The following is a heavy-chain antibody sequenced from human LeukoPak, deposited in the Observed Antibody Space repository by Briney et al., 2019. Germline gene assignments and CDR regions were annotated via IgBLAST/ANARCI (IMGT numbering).Heavy chain of an antibody. J-gene: IGHJ5*02. Sequence: SETLSLTCTVSGGSISSYYWSWIRQPPGKGLEWIGYIYHSGSTYYNPSLKSRVTISVDRSKNQFSLKLSSVTAADTAVYYCARVNHWFDPWGQGTLVTVSS. CDR2: IYHSGST. CDR1: GGSISSYY. V-gene: IGHV4-59*12. CDR3: ARVNHWFDP.